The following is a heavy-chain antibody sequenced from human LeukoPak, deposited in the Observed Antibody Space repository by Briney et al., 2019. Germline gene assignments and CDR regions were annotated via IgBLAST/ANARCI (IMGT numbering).Heavy chain of an antibody. CDR3: ATKQWLAPPPDS. V-gene: IGHV3-74*01. CDR2: INTDGTVT. Sequence: GGSLRLSCAASEFTFSKYWMLWVRQAPGKGLESVSRINTDGTVTTCADSVKGRFTVSRDNADNTMFLQMNSVRDEDTAVYYCATKQWLAPPPDSWGQGTPVTVSS. D-gene: IGHD6-19*01. J-gene: IGHJ4*02. CDR1: EFTFSKYW.